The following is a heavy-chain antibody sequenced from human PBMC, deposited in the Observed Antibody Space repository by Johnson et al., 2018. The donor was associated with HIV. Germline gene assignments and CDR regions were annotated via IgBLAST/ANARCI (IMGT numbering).Heavy chain of an antibody. CDR2: IKSKTDGGTT. CDR1: GFTFSDHY. D-gene: IGHD6-6*01. Sequence: VQLVESGGGLVQPGGSLRLSCAASGFTFSDHYMDWVRQAPGKGLEWVGRIKSKTDGGTTDYAAPVKGRLPISRDDSKNTLYLQMNSLKPEETAVYYCTTATPPEQLDDAFDIWGRGTMVTVSS. J-gene: IGHJ3*02. CDR3: TTATPPEQLDDAFDI. V-gene: IGHV3-15*01.